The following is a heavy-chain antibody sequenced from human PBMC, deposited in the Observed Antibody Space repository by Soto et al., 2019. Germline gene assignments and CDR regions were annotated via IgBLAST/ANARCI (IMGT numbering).Heavy chain of an antibody. Sequence: TGGSLRLSCEASGFVFSNHGMHWVRQTPGKGLEWVAVISYDGSTKYYADSVKGRCTISRDNSKNTLFLQMNRLTTDDTAVYYCARDFSTNYQIDYWGQGTLVTVSS. V-gene: IGHV3-30*03. CDR1: GFVFSNHG. CDR3: ARDFSTNYQIDY. CDR2: ISYDGSTK. J-gene: IGHJ4*02. D-gene: IGHD2-8*01.